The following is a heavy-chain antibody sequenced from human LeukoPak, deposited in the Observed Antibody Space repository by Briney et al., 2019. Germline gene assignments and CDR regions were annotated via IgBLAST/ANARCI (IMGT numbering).Heavy chain of an antibody. D-gene: IGHD5-12*01. J-gene: IGHJ4*02. CDR1: GYTFTSYD. CDR3: ARNLLDIADPWESSGY. V-gene: IGHV1-8*01. Sequence: ASVKVSCKASGYTFTSYDINWVRQATAQGLEWMGWMNPNSGNTGYAQKFQGRVTMTRNTSISTAYMELSSLRSEDTAVYYCARNLLDIADPWESSGYWGQGTLVTVSS. CDR2: MNPNSGNT.